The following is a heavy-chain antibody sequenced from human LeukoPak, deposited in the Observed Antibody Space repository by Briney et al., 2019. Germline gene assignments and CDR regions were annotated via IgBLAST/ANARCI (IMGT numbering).Heavy chain of an antibody. D-gene: IGHD3-10*01. CDR1: GGSISSSNW. J-gene: IGHJ5*02. CDR2: INHSGST. Sequence: SETLPLTCAVSGGSISSSNWWSWVRQPPGKGLEWIGEINHSGSTNYNPSLKSRVTISVDTSKNQFSLKLSSVTAADTAVYYCARLTPYHGSGSYSYRRWFDPWGQGTLVTVSS. V-gene: IGHV4-4*02. CDR3: ARLTPYHGSGSYSYRRWFDP.